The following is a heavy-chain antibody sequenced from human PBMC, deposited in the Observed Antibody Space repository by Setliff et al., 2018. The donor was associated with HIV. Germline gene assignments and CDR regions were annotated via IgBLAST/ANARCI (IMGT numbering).Heavy chain of an antibody. V-gene: IGHV4-59*08. CDR2: VFYTGSA. J-gene: IGHJ4*02. D-gene: IGHD5-12*01. Sequence: PSETLSLTCTVSGDSIRGYYWSWIRQPPGKGLEWMGYVFYTGSAAYNPSLKSRLTISVDTSKSQFSLRLTSVTAADTAIYYCARQVSIPGVAITPFDYWGQGALVTVSS. CDR1: GDSIRGYY. CDR3: ARQVSIPGVAITPFDY.